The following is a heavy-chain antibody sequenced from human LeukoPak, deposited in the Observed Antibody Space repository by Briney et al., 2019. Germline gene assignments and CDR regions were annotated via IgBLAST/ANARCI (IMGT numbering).Heavy chain of an antibody. CDR3: AKGSGYYPEYFQH. CDR2: ISGSGGST. D-gene: IGHD3-22*01. J-gene: IGHJ1*01. Sequence: RTGGSLRLSCAASGFNFSSYAMSWVRQAPGKGLEWVSAISGSGGSTYYADSVKGRFTISRDNSKNTLYLQMNSLRAEDTAVYYCAKGSGYYPEYFQHWGQGTLVTVSS. V-gene: IGHV3-23*01. CDR1: GFNFSSYA.